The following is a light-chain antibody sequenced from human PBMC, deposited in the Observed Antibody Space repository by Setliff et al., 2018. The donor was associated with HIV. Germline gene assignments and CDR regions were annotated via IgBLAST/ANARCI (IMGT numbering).Light chain of an antibody. CDR3: SSYTTNTTFV. CDR2: EVT. Sequence: QSVLAQPASVSESPGQSITISCTGTSSDVGNYNYVSWYQQHPGKAPKLMIYEVTYRPSGVSNRFSGSKSGNTASLTISGLQAEYEADYYCSSYTTNTTFVFGTGTKVTVL. V-gene: IGLV2-14*01. CDR1: SSDVGNYNY. J-gene: IGLJ1*01.